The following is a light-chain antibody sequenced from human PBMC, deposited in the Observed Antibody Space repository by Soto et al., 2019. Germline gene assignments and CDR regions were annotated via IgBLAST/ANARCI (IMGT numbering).Light chain of an antibody. CDR2: GAS. J-gene: IGKJ1*01. CDR3: QQYGKSPPWT. CDR1: QSVSNNY. Sequence: EIVLTQSPGTLSLSPGERATLSCRASQSVSNNYLAWYQQKPGQGPRLLIYGASSRATGIPDRFNDSGSETDLSLTIRRLEPEDFAVYYCQQYGKSPPWTFGQGTKVAIK. V-gene: IGKV3-20*01.